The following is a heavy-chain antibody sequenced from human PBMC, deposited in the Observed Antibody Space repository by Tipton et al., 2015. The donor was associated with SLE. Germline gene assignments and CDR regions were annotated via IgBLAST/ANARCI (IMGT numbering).Heavy chain of an antibody. Sequence: GLVKPSETLSLTCTVSGGSISSYYWSWIRQPPGKGLEWIGYIYYSGSTNYNPSLKSRVTISVDTSKNQFSLKLSSVTAADTAVYYCARGYQLPLGPYYYYYMDVWGKGTTVTVS. J-gene: IGHJ6*03. CDR3: ARGYQLPLGPYYYYYMDV. D-gene: IGHD2-2*01. CDR2: IYYSGST. CDR1: GGSISSYY. V-gene: IGHV4-59*01.